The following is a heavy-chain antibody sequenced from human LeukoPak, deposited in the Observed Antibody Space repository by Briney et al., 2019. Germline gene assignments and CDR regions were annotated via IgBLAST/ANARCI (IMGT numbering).Heavy chain of an antibody. CDR2: ISNTGSLI. V-gene: IGHV3-11*04. J-gene: IGHJ3*01. CDR3: ARGKYPGAFDV. Sequence: GGSLRLSCAASAFTFSDYYMSWFRQAPGKGLEWVSYISNTGSLIYYADSLKGRFTISRDNAKSSLHLQLNSLRAEDTAVYYCARGKYPGAFDVWGQGTMVTVSS. D-gene: IGHD2-2*02. CDR1: AFTFSDYY.